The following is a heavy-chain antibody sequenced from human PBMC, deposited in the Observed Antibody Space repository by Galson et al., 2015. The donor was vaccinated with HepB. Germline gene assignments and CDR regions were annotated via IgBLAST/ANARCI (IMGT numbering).Heavy chain of an antibody. Sequence: SLRLSCAASGFTFSSYGMHWVRQAPGKGLEWVAVIWYDGSNKYYADSVKGRFTISRDNSKNTLYLQMNSLRAEDTAVYYCARDSAPIFGSSWYSHFDYWGQGTLVTVSS. V-gene: IGHV3-33*01. J-gene: IGHJ4*02. CDR2: IWYDGSNK. CDR1: GFTFSSYG. CDR3: ARDSAPIFGSSWYSHFDY. D-gene: IGHD6-13*01.